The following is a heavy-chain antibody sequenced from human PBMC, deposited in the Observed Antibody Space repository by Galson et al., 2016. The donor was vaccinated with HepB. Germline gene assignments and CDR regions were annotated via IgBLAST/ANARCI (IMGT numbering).Heavy chain of an antibody. CDR1: GYTFTSYG. Sequence: SVKVSCKASGYTFTSYGISWVRQAPGQGLEWMGRISANNGNTNYAQKLQGRVTMTTDTSTSTVQMELRSLRSDDPAVDYCARTVGYDSSGYYYPDNWFDPWGQGTLVTVSS. J-gene: IGHJ5*02. D-gene: IGHD3-22*01. CDR2: ISANNGNT. CDR3: ARTVGYDSSGYYYPDNWFDP. V-gene: IGHV1-18*01.